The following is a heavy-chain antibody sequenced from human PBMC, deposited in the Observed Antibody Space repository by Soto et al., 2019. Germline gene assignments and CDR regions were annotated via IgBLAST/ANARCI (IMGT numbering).Heavy chain of an antibody. CDR3: AREIWFGELLDGMDV. V-gene: IGHV3-33*01. D-gene: IGHD3-10*01. J-gene: IGHJ6*02. CDR1: GFTFSSYG. Sequence: GGSLRLSCAASGFTFSSYGMHWVRQAPGKGLEWVAVIWYDGSNKYYADSVKGRFTISRDNSKNTLYLQMNSLRAEDTAVYYCAREIWFGELLDGMDVWGQGTTVTVSS. CDR2: IWYDGSNK.